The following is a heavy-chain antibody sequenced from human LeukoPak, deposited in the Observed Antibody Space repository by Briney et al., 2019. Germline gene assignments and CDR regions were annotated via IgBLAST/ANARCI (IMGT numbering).Heavy chain of an antibody. CDR2: IYPGDSDT. Sequence: GESLKISCKGSGYSFTSYWIGWVRQMPGKGLEWMGIIYPGDSDTRYSPSFQGQVTISADKSISTAYLQWSSLKASDTAMYYCASLRYSAASFDYYYYGMDVWGQGTTVTVSS. CDR1: GYSFTSYW. V-gene: IGHV5-51*01. J-gene: IGHJ6*02. CDR3: ASLRYSAASFDYYYYGMDV. D-gene: IGHD1-26*01.